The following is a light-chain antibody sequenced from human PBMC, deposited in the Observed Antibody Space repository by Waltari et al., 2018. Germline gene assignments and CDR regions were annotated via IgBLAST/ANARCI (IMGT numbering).Light chain of an antibody. J-gene: IGKJ4*01. CDR2: LGS. Sequence: DIQMSQSPSSLSASVGERVTITCRTSQDTGNYLNWYHQKQGKAPKLLIYLGSNLARGVASRFSGSGSGTEFTLSISSLQPEDLGTYYCQQGYSNPLTFGGGTKVEIK. CDR3: QQGYSNPLT. CDR1: QDTGNY. V-gene: IGKV1-17*01.